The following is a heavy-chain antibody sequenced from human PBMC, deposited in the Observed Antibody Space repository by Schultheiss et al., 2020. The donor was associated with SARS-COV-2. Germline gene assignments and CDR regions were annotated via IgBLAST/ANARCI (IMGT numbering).Heavy chain of an antibody. Sequence: GVLKISCAASGFTFSSYWMHWVRQAPGKGLVWVSRINSDGSSTSYADSVKGRFTISRDNAKNTLYLQMNSLRAEDTAVYYCARDRRRLPYYYYYYMDVWGKGTTVTVSS. D-gene: IGHD4-17*01. CDR1: GFTFSSYW. V-gene: IGHV3-74*01. CDR2: INSDGSST. CDR3: ARDRRRLPYYYYYYMDV. J-gene: IGHJ6*03.